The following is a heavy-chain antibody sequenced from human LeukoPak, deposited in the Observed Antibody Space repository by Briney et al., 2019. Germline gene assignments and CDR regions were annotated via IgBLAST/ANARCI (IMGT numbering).Heavy chain of an antibody. D-gene: IGHD1-26*01. V-gene: IGHV3-30-3*01. J-gene: IGHJ4*02. Sequence: GGSLRLTCAASGFTCNNYAIHWVRQAPGKGLEWVAIISFDGGNKYYADSVKGRFTISRDNSKNTLYLQMNSLRAEDTADYYCARDGIVGSPFFKFDSWDERTLVTVSS. CDR3: ARDGIVGSPFFKFDS. CDR1: GFTCNNYA. CDR2: ISFDGGNK.